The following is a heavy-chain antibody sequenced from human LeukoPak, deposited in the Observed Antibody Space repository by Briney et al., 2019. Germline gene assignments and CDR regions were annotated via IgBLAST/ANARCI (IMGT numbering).Heavy chain of an antibody. Sequence: GGSLRLSCAASGFTFSSYAMSWVRQAPGKGLEWVSAISGSGGSTYNADSVKGRFTISRDNSKNTLYLQMNSLRAEDTAVYYCAKDLVAGTVNYWGQGTLVTVSS. V-gene: IGHV3-23*01. D-gene: IGHD6-19*01. CDR2: ISGSGGST. CDR1: GFTFSSYA. CDR3: AKDLVAGTVNY. J-gene: IGHJ4*02.